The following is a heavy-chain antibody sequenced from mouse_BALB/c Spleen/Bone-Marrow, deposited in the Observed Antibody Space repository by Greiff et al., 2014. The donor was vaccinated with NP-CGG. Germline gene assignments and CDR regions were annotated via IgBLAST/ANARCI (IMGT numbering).Heavy chain of an antibody. CDR3: AREGGYYDALDF. CDR2: IYPYNGGT. V-gene: IGHV1S29*02. D-gene: IGHD2-2*01. J-gene: IGHJ4*01. CDR1: GYTFTDYN. Sequence: EVQLQQSGPELVKPGASVKISCKASGYTFTDYNMHWVKQSRGKSLEWIGYIYPYNGGTGYNQKFKSKATLTVDTSSSTAYMELRSLTSEDSAVYYCAREGGYYDALDFWGQGTSVTVSS.